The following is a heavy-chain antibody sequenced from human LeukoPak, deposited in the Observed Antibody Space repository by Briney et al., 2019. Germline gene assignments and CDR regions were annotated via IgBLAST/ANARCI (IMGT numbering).Heavy chain of an antibody. CDR1: GGSISSSSYS. CDR3: APIAAAGTEYWFDP. CDR2: IYYSGST. Sequence: PSETLSLTCTVSGGSISSSSYSWGWLRQPPGKGLEWIGSIYYSGSTYYNPSLKSRVTISVDTSKNQFSLKLSSVTAADTAVYYCAPIAAAGTEYWFDPWGQGTLVTVSS. V-gene: IGHV4-39*01. D-gene: IGHD6-13*01. J-gene: IGHJ5*02.